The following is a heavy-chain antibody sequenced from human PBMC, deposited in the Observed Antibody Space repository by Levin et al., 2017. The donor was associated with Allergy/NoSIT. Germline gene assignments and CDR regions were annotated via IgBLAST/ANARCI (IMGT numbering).Heavy chain of an antibody. CDR2: INHSGST. V-gene: IGHV4-34*01. Sequence: SETLSLTCAVYGGSFSGYYWSWIRQPPGKGLEWIGEINHSGSTNYNPSLKSRVTISVDTSKNQFSLKLSSVTAADTAVYYCARGRRSGSYYSRADAFDIWGQGTMVTVSS. D-gene: IGHD1-26*01. CDR1: GGSFSGYY. J-gene: IGHJ3*02. CDR3: ARGRRSGSYYSRADAFDI.